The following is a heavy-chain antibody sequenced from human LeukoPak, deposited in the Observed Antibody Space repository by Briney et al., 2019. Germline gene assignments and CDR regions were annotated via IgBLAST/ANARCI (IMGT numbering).Heavy chain of an antibody. D-gene: IGHD3-10*01. CDR2: IYYSGST. J-gene: IGHJ4*02. CDR3: ARQATVGRTGGLFDY. Sequence: PSETLSLTCTVSGGSISSSSYYWGWTRQPPGKGLEWIGSIYYSGSTYYNPSLKSRVTISVDTSKNQFSLKLSSVTAADTAVYYCARQATVGRTGGLFDYWGQGTLVTVSS. V-gene: IGHV4-39*01. CDR1: GGSISSSSYY.